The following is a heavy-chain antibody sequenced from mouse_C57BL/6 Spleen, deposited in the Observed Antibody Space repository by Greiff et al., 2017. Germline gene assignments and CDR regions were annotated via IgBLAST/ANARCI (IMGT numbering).Heavy chain of an antibody. D-gene: IGHD3-2*02. CDR3: ARGGDSSGSYYFDD. CDR1: GFTFSSYG. J-gene: IGHJ2*01. V-gene: IGHV5-6*01. CDR2: ISSGGSYT. Sequence: EVQLVESGGDLVKPGGSLKLSCAASGFTFSSYGMSWVRQTPDKRLEWVATISSGGSYTYYPDSVKGRFTISRDNAKNTLYLQMSSLKSEDTAMYYCARGGDSSGSYYFDDWGQGTTLTVSS.